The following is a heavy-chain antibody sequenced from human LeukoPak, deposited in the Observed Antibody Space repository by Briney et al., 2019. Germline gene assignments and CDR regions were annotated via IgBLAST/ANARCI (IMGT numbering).Heavy chain of an antibody. CDR1: GFTFSSYA. CDR3: AYYDFYYYYGMDV. J-gene: IGHJ6*02. D-gene: IGHD3-3*01. Sequence: GGSLRLSCAASGFTFSSYAMSWVRQAPGKGLEWVSAISGSGGSTYYADSVKGRFTISRDNSKNTLYLQINSLRAEDTAVYYCAYYDFYYYYGMDVWGQGTTVTVSS. CDR2: ISGSGGST. V-gene: IGHV3-23*01.